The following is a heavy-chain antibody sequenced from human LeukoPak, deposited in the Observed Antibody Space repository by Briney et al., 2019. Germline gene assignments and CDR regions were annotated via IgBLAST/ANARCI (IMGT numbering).Heavy chain of an antibody. V-gene: IGHV3-48*02. CDR2: ISSSGSTI. J-gene: IGHJ4*02. CDR1: GFTFRSYS. Sequence: GGSLRLSCAASGFTFRSYSMQWVRQAPGKGLEWVSHISSSGSTIYYADSVKGRFTISRDNAKESLYLQMGSLRDEDTAVYYCVFPYWQDLDHWGQGTLVTVSS. CDR3: VFPYWQDLDH. D-gene: IGHD2-15*01.